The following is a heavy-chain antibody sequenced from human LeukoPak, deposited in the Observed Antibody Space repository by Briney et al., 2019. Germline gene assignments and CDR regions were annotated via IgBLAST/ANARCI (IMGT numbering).Heavy chain of an antibody. J-gene: IGHJ4*02. D-gene: IGHD6-13*01. V-gene: IGHV3-48*03. CDR3: ARRIAAAGSYYFDY. CDR1: GFTLSSYE. Sequence: GGSLRLSCAASGFTLSSYEMNWVRQAPGKGLEWVSYSSYRGGTIYYADSVKGRFTISRDNAKNSLYLQMNSLRAEDTAVYYCARRIAAAGSYYFDYWGQGTLVTVSS. CDR2: SSYRGGTI.